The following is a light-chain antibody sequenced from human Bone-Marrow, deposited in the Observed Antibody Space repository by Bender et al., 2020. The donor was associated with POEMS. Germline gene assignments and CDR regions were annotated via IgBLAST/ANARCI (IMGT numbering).Light chain of an antibody. CDR1: NIGRNI. J-gene: IGLJ3*02. CDR3: QVWDSYTDYVV. V-gene: IGLV3-21*02. Sequence: AARITCVGNNIGRNIVHWSQQKSGQAPVLVVYDDGDRPSGIPERFSGSNSGSTATLTINRVEAGDEADYYCQVWDSYTDYVVFGGGTKLTVL. CDR2: DDG.